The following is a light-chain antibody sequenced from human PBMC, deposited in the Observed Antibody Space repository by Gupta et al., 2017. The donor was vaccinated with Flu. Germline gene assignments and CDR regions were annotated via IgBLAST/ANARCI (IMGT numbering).Light chain of an antibody. CDR1: NSDVGGYNY. CDR2: EVS. V-gene: IGLV2-14*01. J-gene: IGLJ2*01. Sequence: QSALTPPAPVSGSPGLPITISCTGTNSDVGGYNYVSWYQQHPGKATKLMIYEVSNQPSGVSNRFSGSKSGNTASLTISGLQAEDEADYYCSSYTTSSTPIFGGGIKLTVL. CDR3: SSYTTSSTPI.